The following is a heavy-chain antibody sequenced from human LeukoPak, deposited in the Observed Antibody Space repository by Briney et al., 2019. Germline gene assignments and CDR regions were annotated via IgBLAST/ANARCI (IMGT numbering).Heavy chain of an antibody. CDR2: IYPGDSDT. Sequence: GESLKISCKGSGYNFTNYWIGWVRQMPGKGLEWMGIIYPGDSDTRYSPSFQGQVTISADKSISTAYLQWSSLKASDTAMYYCARRGGWSDRYFDLWGRGTLVTVSS. J-gene: IGHJ2*01. CDR3: ARRGGWSDRYFDL. V-gene: IGHV5-51*01. D-gene: IGHD6-19*01. CDR1: GYNFTNYW.